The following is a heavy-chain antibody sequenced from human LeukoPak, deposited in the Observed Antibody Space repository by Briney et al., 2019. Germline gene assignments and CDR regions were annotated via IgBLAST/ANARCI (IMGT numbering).Heavy chain of an antibody. V-gene: IGHV4-39*07. CDR2: IDYSGST. J-gene: IGHJ6*03. Sequence: PSETLSLTCTVSGGSISSSSYYWGWLRHPPGKGLEWIGSIDYSGSTNYNPSLKSRVTISVDTSKNQFSLKLSSVTAADTAVYYCARGYCSGGSCYSYYYYNYMDVWGKGTTVTVSS. D-gene: IGHD2-15*01. CDR3: ARGYCSGGSCYSYYYYNYMDV. CDR1: GGSISSSSYY.